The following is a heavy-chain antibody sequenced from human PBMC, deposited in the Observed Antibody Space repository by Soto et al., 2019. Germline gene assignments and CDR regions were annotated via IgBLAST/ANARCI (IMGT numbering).Heavy chain of an antibody. D-gene: IGHD3-10*01. CDR3: AQEEAGDY. V-gene: IGHV3-23*01. J-gene: IGHJ4*02. CDR2: INNRGGSR. CDR1: GFTFSNYA. Sequence: EVQLLESGGGLVQPGGSLRLSCAASGFTFSNYAMSWVRQAPGKGLEWVSGINNRGGSRYYADSVKGRFTISRDNSKSTLYLQMNSLRAEDTAVYYCAQEEAGDYWGQGTLVTVSS.